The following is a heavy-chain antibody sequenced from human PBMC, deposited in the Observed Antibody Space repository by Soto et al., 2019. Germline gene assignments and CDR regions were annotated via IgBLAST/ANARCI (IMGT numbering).Heavy chain of an antibody. CDR3: ARAYYYDRSGYYRGYYFDY. Sequence: GGSLRLSCAASGFTFSTYAMHWVRQAPGKGLEYVSAISSNGGSTYYADSVKGRFTISRDNSKNTLYLQMGSLRAEDMAVYYCARAYYYDRSGYYRGYYFDYWGQGTPVTVSS. V-gene: IGHV3-64*02. J-gene: IGHJ4*02. D-gene: IGHD3-22*01. CDR2: ISSNGGST. CDR1: GFTFSTYA.